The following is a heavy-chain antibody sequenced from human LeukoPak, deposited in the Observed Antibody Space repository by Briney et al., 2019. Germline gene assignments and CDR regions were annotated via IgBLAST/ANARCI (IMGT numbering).Heavy chain of an antibody. D-gene: IGHD3-10*01. CDR2: IYHSGTT. CDR3: ARDGRGSRSSWFDP. Sequence: PSETLSLTCAVSGVSISRGGYAWNWIRQPPGKGLEWIAYIYHSGTTYYNPSLKSRATISVDTSKNQFSLKLSSVTAADAAVYYCARDGRGSRSSWFDPWGQGTLVIVSS. V-gene: IGHV4-30-4*07. CDR1: GVSISRGGYA. J-gene: IGHJ5*02.